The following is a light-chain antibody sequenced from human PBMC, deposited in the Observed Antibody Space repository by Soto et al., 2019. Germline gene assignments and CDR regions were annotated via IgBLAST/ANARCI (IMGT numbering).Light chain of an antibody. CDR3: QQYNYYRWT. Sequence: DIQMTQSPSSLSASIGDSVTITCRASQTIIGYLNWYQQKPGKAPRLLINAASNLQSGVPSRFRGSGSETEFTLTISSLQPDDLAVYYCQQYNYYRWTFGQGTKVDIK. V-gene: IGKV1-39*01. J-gene: IGKJ1*01. CDR2: AAS. CDR1: QTIIGY.